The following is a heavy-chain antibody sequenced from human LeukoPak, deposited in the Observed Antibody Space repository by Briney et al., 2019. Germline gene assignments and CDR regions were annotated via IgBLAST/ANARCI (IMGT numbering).Heavy chain of an antibody. CDR1: VGSISSYY. D-gene: IGHD3-22*01. CDR3: ARVSPYYYDSL. CDR2: IYYSGST. V-gene: IGHV4-59*01. Sequence: PSETLSLTCTVSVGSISSYYCSWIRQPPGKGREWIGYIYYSGSTNYNPSLKSRVTISVDTSKNQFSLKLSSVTAADTAVYYCARVSPYYYDSLWGQGTLVTVSS. J-gene: IGHJ4*02.